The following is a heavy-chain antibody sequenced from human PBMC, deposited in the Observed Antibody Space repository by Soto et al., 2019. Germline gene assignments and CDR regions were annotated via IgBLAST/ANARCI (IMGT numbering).Heavy chain of an antibody. CDR3: GRGRSGQIVVFY. J-gene: IGHJ4*02. CDR2: IGPESGAT. Sequence: ASVKVSCKASGYSFTGHYIHWVRQAPEQGPEWMGEIGPESGATRYAQKFQGRVTMTMDTSITTVYMELNNLRPDDTAIYYCGRGRSGQIVVFYWGQGTPVTISS. V-gene: IGHV1-2*02. CDR1: GYSFTGHY. D-gene: IGHD1-26*01.